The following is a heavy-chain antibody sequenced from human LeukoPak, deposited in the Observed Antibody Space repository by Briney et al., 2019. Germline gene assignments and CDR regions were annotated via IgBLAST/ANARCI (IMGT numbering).Heavy chain of an antibody. CDR1: GGSISSYY. CDR2: IYYSGST. V-gene: IGHV4-59*01. J-gene: IGHJ5*02. Sequence: SETLSLTCTVSGGSISSYYWSWIRQPAGKGLEWIGYIYYSGSTNYSPSLKSRDTISVDTSKNQFSLKLSSVTAADTAVYYCARVRSISLFDPWGQGTLVTVSS. CDR3: ARVRSISLFDP. D-gene: IGHD3-3*02.